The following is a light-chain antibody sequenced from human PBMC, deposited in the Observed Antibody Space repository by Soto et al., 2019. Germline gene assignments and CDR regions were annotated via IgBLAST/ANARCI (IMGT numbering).Light chain of an antibody. V-gene: IGKV1-5*01. CDR2: AAS. Sequence: DIQMTQSPSTLSASVGDTVTITCRASESIDNWLAWYQQKPGKAPKLLIFAASTLTRGVPSRFSGRGSGTEFTLTISSLQVDDYATFYCQQYHTDWTFGQGTKVEIK. J-gene: IGKJ1*01. CDR1: ESIDNW. CDR3: QQYHTDWT.